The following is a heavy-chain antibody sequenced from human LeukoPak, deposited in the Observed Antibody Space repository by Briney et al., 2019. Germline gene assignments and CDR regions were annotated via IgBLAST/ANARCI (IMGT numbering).Heavy chain of an antibody. D-gene: IGHD6-19*01. CDR1: GGSISSGGYS. CDR3: ARSSRGKYSSGWEEYYFDY. CDR2: IYHSGST. J-gene: IGHJ4*02. V-gene: IGHV4-30-2*01. Sequence: PSETLSLTCAVSGGSISSGGYSWSWIRQPPGKGLEWIGYIYHSGSTYYNPSLKSRVTISVDRSKNQFSLKLSSVTAADTAVYYCARSSRGKYSSGWEEYYFDYWGQGTLVTVSS.